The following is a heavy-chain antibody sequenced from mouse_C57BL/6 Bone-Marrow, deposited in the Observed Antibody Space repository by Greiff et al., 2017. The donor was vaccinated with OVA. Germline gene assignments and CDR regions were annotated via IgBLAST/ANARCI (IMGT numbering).Heavy chain of an antibody. CDR3: ARRSCSSYWYFDV. Sequence: VMLVESGPGLVQPSQSLSITCTVSGFSLTSSGVHWVRQSPGKGLEWLGVLWSGGSTDYNADFISRLSISKDMSKSQVFFKMNSLQADDTAIYYCARRSCSSYWYFDVWGTGTTVTVSS. CDR1: GFSLTSSG. J-gene: IGHJ1*03. V-gene: IGHV2-2*01. D-gene: IGHD1-1*01. CDR2: LWSGGST.